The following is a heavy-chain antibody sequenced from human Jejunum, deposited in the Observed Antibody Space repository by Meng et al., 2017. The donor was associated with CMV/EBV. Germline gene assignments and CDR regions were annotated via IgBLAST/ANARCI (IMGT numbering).Heavy chain of an antibody. CDR3: TRRRNWFDS. V-gene: IGHV1-8*01. CDR1: GNTFTSSD. CDR2: MNPNSGKT. Sequence: SCKASGNTFTSSDINWVRQATGQGPEWMGWMNPNSGKTGYAQKFQGRLTMTRNSSISTAYMELSSLRSDDTAVYYCTRRRNWFDSWGQGTRVTVSS. J-gene: IGHJ5*01.